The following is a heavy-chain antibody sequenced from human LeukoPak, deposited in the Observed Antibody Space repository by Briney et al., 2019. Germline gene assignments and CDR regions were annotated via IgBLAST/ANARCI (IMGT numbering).Heavy chain of an antibody. J-gene: IGHJ4*02. V-gene: IGHV4-30-2*01. CDR1: GGSISSSGFY. D-gene: IGHD6-13*01. Sequence: SQTLSLTCTVSGGSISSSGFYWSWIRQPPGKALERIGYIYYSGSTYYNPSLQSRVTISGERSKNQFSLKLSSVTAADTAVYYCARAPTSWYFDYWGQGTPVTVSS. CDR2: IYYSGST. CDR3: ARAPTSWYFDY.